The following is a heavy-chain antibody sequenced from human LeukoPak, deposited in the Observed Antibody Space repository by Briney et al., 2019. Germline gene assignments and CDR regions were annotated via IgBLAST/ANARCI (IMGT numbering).Heavy chain of an antibody. CDR1: GYTLTELS. V-gene: IGHV1-24*01. Sequence: GASVKVSCKVSGYTLTELSMHWVRQAPGKGLEWMGGFDPEDGETIYAQKFQGRVTMTEDTSTDTAYMELSSLRSEDTAVYYCARAIYYYDSSGPSRIIDYWGQGTLVTVSS. D-gene: IGHD3-22*01. J-gene: IGHJ4*02. CDR3: ARAIYYYDSSGPSRIIDY. CDR2: FDPEDGET.